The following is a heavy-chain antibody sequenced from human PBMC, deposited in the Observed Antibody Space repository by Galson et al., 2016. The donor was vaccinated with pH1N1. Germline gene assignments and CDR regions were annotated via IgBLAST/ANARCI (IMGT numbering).Heavy chain of an antibody. Sequence: SLRLSCAASGFTFSGQQMDWVRQAPGKGLEWVGRSRKRVNIYTTEYATSVQGRFTISRDDVKKSLYLEMNSLKPEDTAVYYCARVLEGGVGVWGQGTLVTVSS. CDR3: ARVLEGGVGV. CDR2: SRKRVNIYTT. D-gene: IGHD1-26*01. V-gene: IGHV3-72*01. J-gene: IGHJ4*02. CDR1: GFTFSGQQ.